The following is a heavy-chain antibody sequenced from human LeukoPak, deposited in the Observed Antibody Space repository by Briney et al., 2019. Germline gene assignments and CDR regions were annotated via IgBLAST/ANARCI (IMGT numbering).Heavy chain of an antibody. CDR3: AKDPVFIRSSDAFDI. CDR1: GFTFGTHA. J-gene: IGHJ3*02. CDR2: ISRGSIT. D-gene: IGHD3-10*01. Sequence: GGSLRLSCVASGFTFGTHAMSWVRQVPGKGLEWVSGISRGSITYYSDSVKGRFTISRDNSRATLFLQMNSLRAEDTAVYYCAKDPVFIRSSDAFDIWGQGTMVTVSS. V-gene: IGHV3-23*01.